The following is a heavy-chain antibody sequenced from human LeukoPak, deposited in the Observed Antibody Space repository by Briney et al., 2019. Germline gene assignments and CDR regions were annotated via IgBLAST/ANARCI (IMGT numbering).Heavy chain of an antibody. J-gene: IGHJ4*02. D-gene: IGHD6-13*01. V-gene: IGHV6-1*01. CDR1: GDSVSSNSAA. CDR3: ARDPALDRIAAAAFDY. Sequence: SQTLSLTCAISGDSVSSNSAAWNWIRQSPSRGLEWLGRTYYRSKWYNDYAVSVKSRITINPDTSKNQFPLQLNSVTPEDTAVYYCARDPALDRIAAAAFDYWGQGTLVTVSS. CDR2: TYYRSKWYN.